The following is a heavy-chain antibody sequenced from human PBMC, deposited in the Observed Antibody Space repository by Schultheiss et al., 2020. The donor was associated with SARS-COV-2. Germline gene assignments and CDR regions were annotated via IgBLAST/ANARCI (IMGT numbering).Heavy chain of an antibody. CDR2: IYYSGST. V-gene: IGHV4-61*01. CDR1: GGSVSSGSYY. D-gene: IGHD1-20*01. J-gene: IGHJ5*02. Sequence: SQTLSLTCTVSGGSVSSGSYYWSWIRQPPGKGLEWIGYIYYSGSTNYNPSLKSRVTISVDTSKNQFSLKLSSVTAADTAVYYCASMVNWTPQWFDPWGQGTLVTVSS. CDR3: ASMVNWTPQWFDP.